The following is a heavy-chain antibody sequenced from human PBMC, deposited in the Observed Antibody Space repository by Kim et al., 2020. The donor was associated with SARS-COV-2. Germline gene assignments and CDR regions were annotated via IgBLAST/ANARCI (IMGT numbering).Heavy chain of an antibody. D-gene: IGHD2-8*01. J-gene: IGHJ6*02. V-gene: IGHV1-46*01. Sequence: ASVKVSCKASGYTFTSYYMHWVRQAPGQGLEWMGIINPSGGSTSYAQKFQGRVTMTRDTSTSTVYMELSSLRSEDTAVYYCARDGVGCSSTSCSQSHEDIVLMVYGSRRYYGMDVWGQGTTVTVSS. CDR2: INPSGGST. CDR1: GYTFTSYY. CDR3: ARDGVGCSSTSCSQSHEDIVLMVYGSRRYYGMDV.